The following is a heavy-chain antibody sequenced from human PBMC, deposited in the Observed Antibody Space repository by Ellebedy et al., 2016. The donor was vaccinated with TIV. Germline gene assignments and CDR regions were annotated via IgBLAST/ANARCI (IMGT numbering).Heavy chain of an antibody. Sequence: MPSETLSLTCTVSGGSINGCYWSWIPQFPVKGLEYYRHIYYIGTTNYNPCLKSRVTISVDTSKNQISLKLRYLTAADTAVYFCARQGPYDFDLDYWGQGILVTVSS. J-gene: IGHJ4*02. CDR2: IYYIGTT. D-gene: IGHD3-3*01. V-gene: IGHV4-59*08. CDR3: ARQGPYDFDLDY. CDR1: GGSINGCY.